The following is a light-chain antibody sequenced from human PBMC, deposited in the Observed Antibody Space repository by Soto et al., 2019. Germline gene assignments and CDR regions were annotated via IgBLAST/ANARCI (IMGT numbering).Light chain of an antibody. CDR2: DAS. CDR3: QQYSTHST. V-gene: IGKV1-33*01. Sequence: DIQMTQSPSSLSASVGDRVTITCQASQNINNYLNWYQQKPGRAPKLLIYDASNLEAGVPSRFRGSGSGTDFTFTIGSLQPDDFAIYHCQQYSTHSTFGQGTKVDIK. CDR1: QNINNY. J-gene: IGKJ2*01.